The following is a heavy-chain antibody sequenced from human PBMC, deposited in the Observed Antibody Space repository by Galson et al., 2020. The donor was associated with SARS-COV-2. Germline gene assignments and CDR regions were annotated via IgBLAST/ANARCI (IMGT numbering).Heavy chain of an antibody. V-gene: IGHV3-23*01. CDR2: ATGSGVST. CDR1: GFTFSNHA. D-gene: IGHD3-10*01. CDR3: VKNYGSGSPLFDY. Sequence: GGSLRLSCAASGFTFSNHAMGWVRQGPGKGLEWVSTATGSGVSTYYADSVKGRFTISRDNSENTLYLQMNSLRPEDTAVYYCVKNYGSGSPLFDYWGQGTLVTVSS. J-gene: IGHJ4*02.